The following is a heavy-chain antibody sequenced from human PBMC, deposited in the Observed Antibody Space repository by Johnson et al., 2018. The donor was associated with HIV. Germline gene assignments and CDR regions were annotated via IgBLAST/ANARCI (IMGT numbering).Heavy chain of an antibody. CDR2: INWNGGST. CDR3: ARDRGIAARPFRYAFDI. J-gene: IGHJ3*02. D-gene: IGHD6-6*01. Sequence: VQLVESGGRVVRPGGSLRLSCAAFGFTFNDYGMSWVRQAPGKGLEWVSGINWNGGSTGYAAYVKGRFTISRDNAKNTLYLQMNSLRAEDTAVYYCARDRGIAARPFRYAFDIWGQGTMVTVSS. CDR1: GFTFNDYG. V-gene: IGHV3-20*04.